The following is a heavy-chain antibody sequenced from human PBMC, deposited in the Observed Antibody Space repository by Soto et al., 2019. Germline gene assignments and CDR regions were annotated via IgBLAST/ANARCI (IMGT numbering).Heavy chain of an antibody. J-gene: IGHJ6*02. CDR3: VQSRCGGDCLEIYSSHAYNGLDV. D-gene: IGHD2-21*02. CDR1: GLSLRTTGVG. V-gene: IGHV2-5*02. CDR2: LYWDDDQ. Sequence: QVTLKESGPTLVKPTQTLTLTCTVSGLSLRTTGVGVGWVRQPPGKALEWLALLYWDDDQRYSPSLRSRLTIAKDISEKKFVSTMTNMDTVDTATYYCVQSRCGGDCLEIYSSHAYNGLDVWGQGTTVTVSS.